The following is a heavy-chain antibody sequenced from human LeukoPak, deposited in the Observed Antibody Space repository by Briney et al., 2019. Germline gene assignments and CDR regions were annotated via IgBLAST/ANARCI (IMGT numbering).Heavy chain of an antibody. CDR2: MNPNSGNT. CDR3: ARGYYRLDY. J-gene: IGHJ4*02. D-gene: IGHD1-26*01. CDR1: GYTFTSYD. Sequence: ASVKVSCKASGYTFTSYDINWVRQATGQGLEWMGWMNPNSGNTGYAQKFQGRVTMTTDTSANIVYMQLSSLKSDDTAVYYCARGYYRLDYWGQGTLVTVSS. V-gene: IGHV1-8*01.